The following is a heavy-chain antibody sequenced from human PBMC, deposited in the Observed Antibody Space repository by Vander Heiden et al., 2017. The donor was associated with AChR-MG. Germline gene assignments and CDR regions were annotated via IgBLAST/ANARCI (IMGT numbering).Heavy chain of an antibody. CDR1: GFPFSGEG. V-gene: IGHV3-30*03. Sequence: QVQPVESGGGVVQLGRSLSLSCAASGFPFSGEGMHWVRQGPGRGLEWVAVISYNGRNKDYEDSGKGRFTISRDNSKNTLYLQMNSLRAEDTAVYYCASSGPKTGYSSDYWGQGTLVTVSS. J-gene: IGHJ4*02. D-gene: IGHD6-13*01. CDR3: ASSGPKTGYSSDY. CDR2: ISYNGRNK.